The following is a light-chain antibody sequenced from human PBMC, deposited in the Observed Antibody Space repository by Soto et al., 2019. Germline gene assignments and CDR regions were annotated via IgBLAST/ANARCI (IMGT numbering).Light chain of an antibody. V-gene: IGLV2-14*02. CDR3: SSYAGGNNLV. CDR2: EVS. Sequence: QSALTQPASVSGSPGQSITISCTGTSSNVGSYKLVSWYQQHPGKAPKVIIFEVSQRPSGVPYRFSGSKSGNTASLTVSGLQAEDEANYFCSSYAGGNNLVFGGGTKLTVL. CDR1: SSNVGSYKL. J-gene: IGLJ2*01.